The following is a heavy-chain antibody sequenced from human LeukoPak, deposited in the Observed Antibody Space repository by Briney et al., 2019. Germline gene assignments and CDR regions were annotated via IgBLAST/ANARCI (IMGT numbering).Heavy chain of an antibody. CDR1: GGSISSSSYY. D-gene: IGHD3-22*01. V-gene: IGHV4-31*03. J-gene: IGHJ4*02. CDR3: ARGYYDSSGYSAIDY. CDR2: IYYTGSS. Sequence: SETLSLTCTVSGGSISSSSYYWNWIRQHPGKGLEWIGYIYYTGSSHYNPALKSRVTLSVDTSENQFSLRLSSVTAADTAVYYCARGYYDSSGYSAIDYWGQGTLVTVSS.